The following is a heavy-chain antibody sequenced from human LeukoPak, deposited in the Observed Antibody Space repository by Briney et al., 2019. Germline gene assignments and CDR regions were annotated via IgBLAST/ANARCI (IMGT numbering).Heavy chain of an antibody. Sequence: PGGSLRLSCAASGFTVSSNYMSWVRQAPGKGLEWVSVIYSGGSTYYADSVKGRFTISRDNSKNTLYLQMNSPRAEDTAVYYCARDSSSSGYNWFDPWGQGTLVTVSS. V-gene: IGHV3-66*02. CDR3: ARDSSSSGYNWFDP. J-gene: IGHJ5*02. D-gene: IGHD6-6*01. CDR2: IYSGGST. CDR1: GFTVSSNY.